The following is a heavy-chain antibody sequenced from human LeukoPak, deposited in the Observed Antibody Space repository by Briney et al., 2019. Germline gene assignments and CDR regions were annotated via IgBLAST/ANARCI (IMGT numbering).Heavy chain of an antibody. J-gene: IGHJ3*02. CDR2: ISGVGGST. Sequence: PGGSLRLSCAASGFTFDDYAMHWVRQAPGKGLEWVSLISGVGGSTYYADSVKGRFTISRDNSKNSLYLQMNSLRTEDTALYYCAKDIYSSGRQNAFDIWGQGTMVTVSS. V-gene: IGHV3-43*02. CDR1: GFTFDDYA. CDR3: AKDIYSSGRQNAFDI. D-gene: IGHD6-19*01.